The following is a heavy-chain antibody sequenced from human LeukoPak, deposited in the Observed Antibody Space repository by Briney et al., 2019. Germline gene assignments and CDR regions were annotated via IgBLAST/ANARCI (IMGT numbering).Heavy chain of an antibody. V-gene: IGHV3-23*01. CDR3: ATKTPLIIVVVPAAPFDY. J-gene: IGHJ4*02. CDR2: ISGSGGST. D-gene: IGHD2-2*01. Sequence: GGSLRLSCAASGFTFSSYAMSWVRQAPGKGLEWVPAISGSGGSTYYADSVKGRFTISRDNSKNTLYLQMNSLRAEDTAVYYCATKTPLIIVVVPAAPFDYWGQGTLVTVSS. CDR1: GFTFSSYA.